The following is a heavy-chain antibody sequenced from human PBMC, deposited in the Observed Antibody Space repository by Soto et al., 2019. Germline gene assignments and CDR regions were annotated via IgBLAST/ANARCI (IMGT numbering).Heavy chain of an antibody. J-gene: IGHJ4*02. D-gene: IGHD1-26*01. CDR3: AKLPSAPSGLVGATPFWVDY. Sequence: VQLLESGGGLVQPGGSLRLSCAASGFTFSSYAMSWVRQAPGKGLEWVSAISGSGGSTYYADSVKGRFTISRDNSKNTLYLQMNSLRAEDTAVYYCAKLPSAPSGLVGATPFWVDYWGQGTLVTVSS. CDR2: ISGSGGST. V-gene: IGHV3-23*01. CDR1: GFTFSSYA.